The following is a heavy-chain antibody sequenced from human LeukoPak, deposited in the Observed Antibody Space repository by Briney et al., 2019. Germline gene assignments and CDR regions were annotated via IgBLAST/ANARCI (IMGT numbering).Heavy chain of an antibody. CDR3: AREGWGSTAAVGTGYFDS. D-gene: IGHD6-13*01. CDR2: VFYTGST. V-gene: IGHV4-61*03. CDR1: GGSISSGGYY. Sequence: KASETLSLTCTVSGGSISSGGYYWSWIRQSPGKGLEWIGSVFYTGSTDYNPSLKSRVTISVDTSKNHLSLRLTPMNAADTAVYYCAREGWGSTAAVGTGYFDSWGQGALVTVSS. J-gene: IGHJ4*02.